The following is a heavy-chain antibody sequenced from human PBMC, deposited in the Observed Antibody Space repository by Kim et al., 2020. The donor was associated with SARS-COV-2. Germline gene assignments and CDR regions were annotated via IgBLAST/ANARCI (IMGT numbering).Heavy chain of an antibody. CDR3: ARLSGGGWFDP. V-gene: IGHV4-59*13. CDR2: IYYSGST. CDR1: GGSISSYY. J-gene: IGHJ5*02. Sequence: SETLSLTCTVSGGSISSYYWSWIRQPPGKGLEWIGYIYYSGSTNYNPSLKSRVTISVDTSKNQFSLKLSSVTAADTAVYYCARLSGGGWFDPWGQGTLVTVSS. D-gene: IGHD3-10*01.